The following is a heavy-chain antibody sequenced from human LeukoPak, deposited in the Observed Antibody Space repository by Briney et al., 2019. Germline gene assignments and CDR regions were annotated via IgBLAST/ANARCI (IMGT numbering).Heavy chain of an antibody. V-gene: IGHV3-33*01. CDR1: GFTFSSYG. CDR3: ARGGVQLWTYYFDY. CDR2: IWYGGSNK. D-gene: IGHD5-18*01. J-gene: IGHJ4*02. Sequence: GGSLRLSCAASGFTFSSYGMHWVRQAPGKGLEWVAVIWYGGSNKYYTDSVKGRFTISRDNSKNTLYLQLNSLRAEATAVYYCARGGVQLWTYYFDYWGQGTLVTVSS.